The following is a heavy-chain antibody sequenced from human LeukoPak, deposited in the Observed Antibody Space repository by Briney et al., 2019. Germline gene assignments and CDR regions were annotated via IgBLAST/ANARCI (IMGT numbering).Heavy chain of an antibody. V-gene: IGHV3-74*01. CDR3: ARMGRSYGDYAGWCFQH. J-gene: IGHJ1*01. Sequence: GGSLRLSCAASGFTFSSYWMHWVRQAPGKGLVWVSRINSDGSSTSYADSVKGRFTISRDNAKNTLYLQMNSLRAEDTAVYYCARMGRSYGDYAGWCFQHWGQGTLVTVSS. D-gene: IGHD4-17*01. CDR2: INSDGSST. CDR1: GFTFSSYW.